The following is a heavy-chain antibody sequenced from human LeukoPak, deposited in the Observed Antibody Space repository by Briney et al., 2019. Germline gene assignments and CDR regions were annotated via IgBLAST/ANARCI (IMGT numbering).Heavy chain of an antibody. CDR2: INRDGNTT. Sequence: GGXLRLSXAXXGXXFSSYWXHWVRQAPGKGLVWVSRINRDGNTTRYADSVKGRFTISGDNAKNTLYLQMNSLRAEDTAVYYCVRVRGSRYDYYYGMDVWGQGTTVTVSS. V-gene: IGHV3-74*01. D-gene: IGHD3-16*01. CDR3: VRVRGSRYDYYYGMDV. J-gene: IGHJ6*02. CDR1: GXXFSSYW.